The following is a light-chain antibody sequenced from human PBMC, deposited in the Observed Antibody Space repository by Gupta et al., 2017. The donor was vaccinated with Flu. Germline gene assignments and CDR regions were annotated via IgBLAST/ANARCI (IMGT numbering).Light chain of an antibody. CDR3: QSYDSSLDGLYV. Sequence: QSVLTQPPSVSGAPGQRVTISCTGRRSNIGAGFDVHWFQHLPGTAPKLLINGDNNRPSGVPDRFSASKSGTSASLAITGLQAEDEADYYCQSYDSSLDGLYVFGTVTKVTVL. CDR1: RSNIGAGFD. V-gene: IGLV1-40*01. CDR2: GDN. J-gene: IGLJ1*01.